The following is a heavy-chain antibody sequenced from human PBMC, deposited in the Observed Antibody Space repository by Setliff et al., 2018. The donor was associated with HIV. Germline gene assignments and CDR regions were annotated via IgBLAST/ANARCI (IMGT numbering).Heavy chain of an antibody. D-gene: IGHD1-26*01. CDR1: GGSLSGYH. CDR2: FYKSGST. CDR3: ARAMGANWSYYYYMDV. J-gene: IGHJ6*03. Sequence: KASETLSLTCSVSGGSLSGYHWSWIRQPPGKGLEWIGYFYKSGSTNSGPSFKSRVSMSGDTSKNQLSLKVTSVTAADTAVYYCARAMGANWSYYYYMDVWGKGTTVTVSS. V-gene: IGHV4-59*08.